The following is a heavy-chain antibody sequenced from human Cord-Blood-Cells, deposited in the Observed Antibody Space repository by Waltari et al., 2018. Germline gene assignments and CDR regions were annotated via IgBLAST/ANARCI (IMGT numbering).Heavy chain of an antibody. CDR2: FDPEDGET. V-gene: IGHV1-24*01. J-gene: IGHJ4*02. D-gene: IGHD7-27*01. CDR1: GYTLTELS. CDR3: ATPNWGSGDRDY. Sequence: QVQLVQSGAEVKKPGASVKVPCKVSGYTLTELSMHWARQAHGKGLEWMGGFDPEDGETIYAQKFQGRVTMTEDTSTDTAYMELSSLRSEDTAVYYCATPNWGSGDRDYWGQGTLVTVSS.